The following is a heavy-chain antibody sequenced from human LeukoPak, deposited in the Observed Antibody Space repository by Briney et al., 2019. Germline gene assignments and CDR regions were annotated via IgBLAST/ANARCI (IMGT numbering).Heavy chain of an antibody. CDR2: IYYSGST. D-gene: IGHD3-9*01. V-gene: IGHV4-59*12. CDR1: GGSISSYY. CDR3: ARGHLTGGAFDI. Sequence: SETLSLTCTVSGGSISSYYWSWIRQPPGKGLEWIGYIYYSGSTNYNPSLKSRVTISVDTSKNQFSLKLSSVTAADTAVYYCARGHLTGGAFDIWGQGTMVTVSS. J-gene: IGHJ3*02.